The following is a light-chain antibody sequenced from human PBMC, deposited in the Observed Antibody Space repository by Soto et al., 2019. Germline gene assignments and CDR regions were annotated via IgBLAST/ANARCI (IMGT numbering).Light chain of an antibody. CDR3: SSYTSSSTHYV. V-gene: IGLV2-14*01. Sequence: LTQPASLSGSPGQSITISCTGTSSDFGGYNYVSWYQQHPGKAPKLMIYDVSNRPSGVFNRFSGSKSGNTASLTISGLQAEDEADYYCSSYTSSSTHYVFGTGTKVTVL. J-gene: IGLJ1*01. CDR2: DVS. CDR1: SSDFGGYNY.